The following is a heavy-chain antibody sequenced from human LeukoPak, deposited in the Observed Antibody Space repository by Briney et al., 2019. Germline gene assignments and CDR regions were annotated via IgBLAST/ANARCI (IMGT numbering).Heavy chain of an antibody. D-gene: IGHD3-22*01. V-gene: IGHV3-9*01. CDR1: GFTFDDYA. J-gene: IGHJ4*02. CDR3: AKDISRYYDSSGYYYER. Sequence: GGSLRLSCAASGFTFDDYAMHWVRQAPGKGLEWVSGISWNSGSIGYADSVNGRFTISRDNAKNSLYLQMNSLRADDTALYYCAKDISRYYDSSGYYYERWGQGTLVTVSS. CDR2: ISWNSGSI.